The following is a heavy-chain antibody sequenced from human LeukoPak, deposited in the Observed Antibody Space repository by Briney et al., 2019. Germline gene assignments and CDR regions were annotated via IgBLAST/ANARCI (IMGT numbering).Heavy chain of an antibody. D-gene: IGHD4-17*01. J-gene: IGHJ4*02. CDR1: GGSFSGYY. CDR2: INHSGST. V-gene: IGHV4-34*01. CDR3: ASLTTVTQGYFDS. Sequence: SETLSLTCAVYGGSFSGYYWSWIRQPPGEGLEWIGEINHSGSTNYNPSLKSRLTISIDTSKNQFSLKLSSVTATDTAVYYCASLTTVTQGYFDSWGQGTLVTVSS.